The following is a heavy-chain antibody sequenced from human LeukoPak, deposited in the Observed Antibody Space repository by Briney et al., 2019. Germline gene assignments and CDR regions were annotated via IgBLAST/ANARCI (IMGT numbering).Heavy chain of an antibody. D-gene: IGHD2-8*01. CDR1: GGSFSGYY. J-gene: IGHJ4*02. CDR2: INHSGST. Sequence: PSETLSLTCAVYGGSFSGYYWSWIRQPPGKGLEWIGEINHSGSTNYNPSLKSRVTISVDTSKNQFSLKLSSVTAADTAVYYCARVPRAVLMVSAYFDYWGQGTLVTVSS. V-gene: IGHV4-34*01. CDR3: ARVPRAVLMVSAYFDY.